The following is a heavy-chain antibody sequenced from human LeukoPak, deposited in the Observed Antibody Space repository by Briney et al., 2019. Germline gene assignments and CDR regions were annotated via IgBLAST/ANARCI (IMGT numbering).Heavy chain of an antibody. J-gene: IGHJ5*01. CDR3: VKVLGSLYYYDS. V-gene: IGHV3-30*18. Sequence: QPGRSLRLSCAASGFTFSSYGMHWVRQAPGKGLEWVAVISYDGSNKYYADSVKGRFTISRDNSKNTLYLQMNSLRAEDTAVYYCVKVLGSLYYYDSWGQGTLVTVSS. CDR1: GFTFSSYG. CDR2: ISYDGSNK. D-gene: IGHD3-22*01.